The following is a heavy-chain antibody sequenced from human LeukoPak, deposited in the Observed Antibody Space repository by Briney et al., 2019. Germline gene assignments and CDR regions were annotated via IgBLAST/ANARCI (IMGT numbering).Heavy chain of an antibody. CDR3: ARGRRGGHGLDV. CDR1: GYTFTDYY. CDR2: INSNSGNT. V-gene: IGHV1-2*02. J-gene: IGHJ6*02. Sequence: VKVSCKASGYTFTDYYIHWVRQPPGQGLEWRGWINSNSGNTENAVAFQGRVIMTRDTSISTLYMDLVGLTSDDTAVYYCARGRRGGHGLDVWDQGTTVTVSS. D-gene: IGHD3-16*01.